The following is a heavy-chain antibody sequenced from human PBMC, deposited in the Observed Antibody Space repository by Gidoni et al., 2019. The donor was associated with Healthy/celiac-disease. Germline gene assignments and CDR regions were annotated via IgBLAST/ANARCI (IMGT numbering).Heavy chain of an antibody. D-gene: IGHD6-6*01. V-gene: IGHV3-33*01. CDR2: IWYDGSNK. CDR3: ARDDSSSQENWFDP. Sequence: QVQLVESGGGVVQPGRSLRLSCAASGFTFSSYGMHWVRQAPGKGLEWVAVIWYDGSNKYYADSVKGRFTISRDNSKNTLYLQMNSLRAEDTAVYYCARDDSSSQENWFDPWGQGTLVTVSS. J-gene: IGHJ5*02. CDR1: GFTFSSYG.